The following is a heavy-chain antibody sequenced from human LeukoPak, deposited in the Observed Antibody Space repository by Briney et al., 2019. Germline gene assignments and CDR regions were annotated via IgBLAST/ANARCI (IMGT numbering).Heavy chain of an antibody. V-gene: IGHV4-59*01. CDR2: IYYSGST. J-gene: IGHJ4*02. CDR3: ARVAIFGVGPYFDY. D-gene: IGHD3-3*01. Sequence: SETLSLTCTVSGGSISSYYWSWIRQPPGKGLEWIGYIYYSGSTNYNPSLKSRATISVDTSKNQFSLKLSSVTAADTAVYYCARVAIFGVGPYFDYWGQGTLVTVSS. CDR1: GGSISSYY.